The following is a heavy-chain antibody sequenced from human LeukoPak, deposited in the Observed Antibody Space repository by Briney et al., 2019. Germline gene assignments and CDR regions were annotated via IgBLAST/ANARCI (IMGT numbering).Heavy chain of an antibody. J-gene: IGHJ4*02. D-gene: IGHD5-18*01. CDR1: GGTFSSYA. Sequence: SVKVSCKASGGTFSSYAISWVRQDPGQGLEWMGRIIPIFGTANYAQKFQGRVTITTDESASTAYMELSSLRSEDTAVHYCARESGIQLWLRAPFDYWGQGTLVTVSS. V-gene: IGHV1-69*05. CDR3: ARESGIQLWLRAPFDY. CDR2: IIPIFGTA.